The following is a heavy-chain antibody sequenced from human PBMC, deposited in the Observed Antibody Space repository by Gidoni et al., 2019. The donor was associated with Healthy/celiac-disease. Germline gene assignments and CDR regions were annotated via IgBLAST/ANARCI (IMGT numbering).Heavy chain of an antibody. J-gene: IGHJ4*02. V-gene: IGHV4-61*01. CDR1: GGSVSSGSYY. Sequence: QVQLQESGPGLGKPSETLSLTCTVSGGSVSSGSYYWSWIRQPPGKGLEWFGYIYYSGSTNYNPSLKSRVTISVDTSKNQFSLKLSSVTAADTAVYYCARESRICHYYFDYWGQGTLVTVSS. D-gene: IGHD3-10*01. CDR3: ARESRICHYYFDY. CDR2: IYYSGST.